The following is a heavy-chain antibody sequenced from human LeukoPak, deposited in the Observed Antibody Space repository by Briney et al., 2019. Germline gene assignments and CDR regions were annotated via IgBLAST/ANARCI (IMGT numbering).Heavy chain of an antibody. D-gene: IGHD3-22*01. CDR3: ARENHYYDSSGYFPYYFDY. V-gene: IGHV1-46*01. CDR2: INPSGGST. J-gene: IGHJ4*02. CDR1: GYTFTSYG. Sequence: ASVKVSCKASGYTFTSYGISWVRQAPGQGLEWMGIINPSGGSTSYAQKFQGRVTMTRDMSTSTVYMELSSLRSEDTAVYYCARENHYYDSSGYFPYYFDYWGQGTLVTVSS.